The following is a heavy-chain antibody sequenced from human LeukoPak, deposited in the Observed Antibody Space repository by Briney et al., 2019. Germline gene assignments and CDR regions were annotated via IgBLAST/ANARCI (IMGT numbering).Heavy chain of an antibody. CDR1: GFTFSDYY. V-gene: IGHV3-11*01. D-gene: IGHD6-19*01. Sequence: GGSLRLSCAASGFTFSDYYMTWIRQAPGKGLEWVSYISSGGTTIYYADSVKGRFTISRDNAKNSLYLQMNSLRAEDMAFYYCTRSTGWYNYFDYWGQGTLVTVSS. CDR3: TRSTGWYNYFDY. J-gene: IGHJ4*02. CDR2: ISSGGTTI.